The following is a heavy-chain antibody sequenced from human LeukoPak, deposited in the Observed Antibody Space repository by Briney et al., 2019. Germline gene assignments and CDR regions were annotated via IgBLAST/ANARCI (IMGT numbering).Heavy chain of an antibody. V-gene: IGHV3-30*18. Sequence: GASLRLSCAASGFTFNRYSMNWVRQAPGKGLEWVAVISYDGSNKYYTDSVEGRFTISRDNAKNTVYLQMNSLRAEDTAVYYCAKDQGGYCSSFSCYSGDYGYFQHWGQGTLVTVSS. CDR1: GFTFNRYS. D-gene: IGHD2-2*03. CDR3: AKDQGGYCSSFSCYSGDYGYFQH. CDR2: ISYDGSNK. J-gene: IGHJ1*01.